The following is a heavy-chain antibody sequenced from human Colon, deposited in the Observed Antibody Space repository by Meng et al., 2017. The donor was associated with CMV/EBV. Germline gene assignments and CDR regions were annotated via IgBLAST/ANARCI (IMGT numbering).Heavy chain of an antibody. J-gene: IGHJ4*02. CDR2: IAGDGRNT. V-gene: IGHV3-23*01. CDR3: MKRFDSESCGFDY. CDR1: GFTFNKYA. D-gene: IGHD3-10*01. Sequence: EVQLLQSGGGWVQPGGSLTLSCATSGFTFNKYAMSWVRQASGKGLEWVSAIAGDGRNTYYTDSVRGRFTISRDNSKNILYLQMNSLGADDTAVYYCMKRFDSESCGFDYWGQGRLVTVSS.